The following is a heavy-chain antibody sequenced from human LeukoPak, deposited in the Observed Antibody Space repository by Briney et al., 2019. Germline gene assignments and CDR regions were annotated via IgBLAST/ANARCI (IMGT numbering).Heavy chain of an antibody. D-gene: IGHD5-24*01. CDR1: GGSISGGGYY. CDR3: ASLEKKATGWD. CDR2: IYHSGST. Sequence: SQTLSLTCTVSGGSISGGGYYWSWIRQPPGKGLEWIGYIYHSGSTYYNPSLKSRVNISVDRSKNQFSLKLSSVTAADTAVYYCASLEKKATGWDWAQGTLVIVSS. J-gene: IGHJ4*02. V-gene: IGHV4-30-2*01.